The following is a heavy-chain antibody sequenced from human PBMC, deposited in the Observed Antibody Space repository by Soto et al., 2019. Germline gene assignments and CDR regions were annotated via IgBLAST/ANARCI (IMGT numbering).Heavy chain of an antibody. D-gene: IGHD3-3*01. CDR2: IYYSGST. CDR1: GGSISSYY. Sequence: PSETLSLTCTASGGSISSYYWSWIRQPPGKGLEWIGYIYYSGSTNYNPSLKSRVTISVDTSKNQFSLKLSSVTAADTAVYYCARELAFWSGYGRYNWFDPWGQGTLVTVSS. V-gene: IGHV4-59*01. CDR3: ARELAFWSGYGRYNWFDP. J-gene: IGHJ5*02.